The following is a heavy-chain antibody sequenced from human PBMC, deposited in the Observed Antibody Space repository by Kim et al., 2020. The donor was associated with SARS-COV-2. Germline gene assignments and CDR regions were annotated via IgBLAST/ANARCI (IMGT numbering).Heavy chain of an antibody. J-gene: IGHJ4*02. CDR2: ITWDRSTI. D-gene: IGHD3-10*01. V-gene: IGHV3-9*01. CDR3: AKDIVIRGGRWDALGS. CDR1: GFTFDDYS. Sequence: GGSLRLSCAASGFTFDDYSMHWVRRSPGKGLEWVAGITWDRSTIGYADSVRGRFTISRDNAKNSLYLQMKSLRAEDTALYYCAKDIVIRGGRWDALGSGGQGTLVTVSS.